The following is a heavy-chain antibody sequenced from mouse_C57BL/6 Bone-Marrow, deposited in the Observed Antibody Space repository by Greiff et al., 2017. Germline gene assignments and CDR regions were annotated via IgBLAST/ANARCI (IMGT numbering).Heavy chain of an antibody. D-gene: IGHD3-2*02. CDR1: GYTFTSYW. CDR3: ARELRPHYLDY. Sequence: VQLQQPGAELVMPGASVKLSCKASGYTFTSYWMHWVKQRPGQGLEWIGEIDPSDSYTNYNQKFKGKSTLTVDKSSSTAYMQLSNLASEDSAVYYCARELRPHYLDYWGQGTTLTVSS. V-gene: IGHV1-69*01. CDR2: IDPSDSYT. J-gene: IGHJ2*01.